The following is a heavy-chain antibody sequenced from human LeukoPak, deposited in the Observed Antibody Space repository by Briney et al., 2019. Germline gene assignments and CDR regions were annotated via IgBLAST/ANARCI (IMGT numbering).Heavy chain of an antibody. J-gene: IGHJ4*02. CDR3: TRGKMTPVLWALETRRYYFDY. D-gene: IGHD4-17*01. CDR2: IRRKANGGTT. Sequence: GGSLRLSCAASGFTFSSYAMSWVRQAPGKGLEWVGFIRRKANGGTTEYAASVKGRFTISRDDSKSIAYLQMNSLKIEDTAVYYCTRGKMTPVLWALETRRYYFDYWGQGTLVTVSS. V-gene: IGHV3-49*04. CDR1: GFTFSSYA.